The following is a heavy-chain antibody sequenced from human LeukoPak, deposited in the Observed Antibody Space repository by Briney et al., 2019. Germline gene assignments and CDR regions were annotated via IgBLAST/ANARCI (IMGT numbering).Heavy chain of an antibody. V-gene: IGHV4-30-2*01. D-gene: IGHD3-22*01. CDR3: ARGAAHYYDSSGFKSHNWFDP. Sequence: SETLSLTCAVSGGSISSGGYSWSWIRQPPGKGLEWIGYIYHSGSTYYNPSLKSRVTISVDRSKNQFSLKLSSVTAADTAVYYCARGAAHYYDSSGFKSHNWFDPWGQGTLVTVSS. CDR2: IYHSGST. J-gene: IGHJ5*02. CDR1: GGSISSGGYS.